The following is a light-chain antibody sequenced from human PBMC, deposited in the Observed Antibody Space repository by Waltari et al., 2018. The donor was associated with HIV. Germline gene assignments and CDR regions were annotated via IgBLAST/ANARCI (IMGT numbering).Light chain of an antibody. V-gene: IGLV2-14*01. Sequence: QSALTQPASVSGSPGQSITISCTGTSSDIGGYNYVSWYQQHPGKAPKLMIYEVSNRPSGVSNRFSGSKSGNTASLTISGLQTEDEADYYCSSYTPCSTLFGGGTKLTVL. CDR1: SSDIGGYNY. J-gene: IGLJ2*01. CDR2: EVS. CDR3: SSYTPCSTL.